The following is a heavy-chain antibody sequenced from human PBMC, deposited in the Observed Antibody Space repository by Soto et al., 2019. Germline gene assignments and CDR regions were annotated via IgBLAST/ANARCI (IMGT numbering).Heavy chain of an antibody. CDR3: ARDGVAAAGTGKYYYYGMDV. D-gene: IGHD6-13*01. CDR1: GFTFSSYS. CDR2: ISSSSSTR. J-gene: IGHJ6*02. V-gene: IGHV3-48*02. Sequence: GGSLRLSCAASGFTFSSYSMNWVRQAPGKGLEWVSYISSSSSTRYYADSVKGRFTISRDNAKNSLYLQMNSLRDEDTAVYYCARDGVAAAGTGKYYYYGMDVWGQGTTVTVSS.